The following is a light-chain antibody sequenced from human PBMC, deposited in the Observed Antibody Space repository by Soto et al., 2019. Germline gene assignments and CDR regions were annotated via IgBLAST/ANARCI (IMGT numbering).Light chain of an antibody. CDR2: YDS. J-gene: IGLJ1*01. Sequence: SYELTQPPSVSVAPGKTARITCGGNNIGSKSVHWYQQKPGQAPVLVIYYDSDRPSGIPERFSGSNSGNTATLTISRVEAGDEADYYCQVWDSSSDPHNYVFGTGTKLTVL. V-gene: IGLV3-21*04. CDR3: QVWDSSSDPHNYV. CDR1: NIGSKS.